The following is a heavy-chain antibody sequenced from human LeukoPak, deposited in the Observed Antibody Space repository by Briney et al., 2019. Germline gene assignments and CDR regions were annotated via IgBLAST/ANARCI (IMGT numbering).Heavy chain of an antibody. CDR2: VDPEDGGT. CDR1: GYTLTELS. J-gene: IGHJ4*02. CDR3: ATDPPSSGYYTGFDY. V-gene: IGHV1-24*01. Sequence: ASLWVSSEVSGYTLTELSMHCVREAPGKGREWMGGVDPEDGGTIYAQKFQGRVTMTEDTSTDTAYMELSSLGSEDTAVYYCATDPPSSGYYTGFDYWGQGTLVTVSS. D-gene: IGHD3-22*01.